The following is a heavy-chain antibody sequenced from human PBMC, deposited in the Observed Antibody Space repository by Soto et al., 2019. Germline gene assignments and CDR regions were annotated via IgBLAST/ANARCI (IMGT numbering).Heavy chain of an antibody. V-gene: IGHV3-23*01. D-gene: IGHD6-13*01. CDR2: ISGSGGST. Sequence: GGSLRLSCAASGFTFSSYAMSWVRQAPGKGLEWVSAISGSGGSTYYADSVKGRFTISRDNSKNTLYLQMNSLRAEDTAVYYCAKDEGQQLDPGDFDYWGQGTLVTVSS. CDR3: AKDEGQQLDPGDFDY. CDR1: GFTFSSYA. J-gene: IGHJ4*02.